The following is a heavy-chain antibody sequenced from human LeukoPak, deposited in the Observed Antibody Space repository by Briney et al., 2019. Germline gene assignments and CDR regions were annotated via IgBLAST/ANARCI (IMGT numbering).Heavy chain of an antibody. CDR1: GYTFTGYY. J-gene: IGHJ4*02. CDR3: ARDAGGCCDTSGYSE. Sequence: ASVKVSCKTSGYTFTGYYIHWVRQAPGQGREWMGWINPNSGDTNYAQRLQGRVTMTRDTSIRTVYMELSRLRAADTAVYYCARDAGGCCDTSGYSEWGQGTLVSVSS. CDR2: INPNSGDT. V-gene: IGHV1-2*02. D-gene: IGHD3-22*01.